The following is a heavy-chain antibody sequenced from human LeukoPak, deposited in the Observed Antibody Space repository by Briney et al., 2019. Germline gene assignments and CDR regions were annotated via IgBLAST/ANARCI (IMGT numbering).Heavy chain of an antibody. CDR3: ARDPSIVGTTRDAFDI. CDR1: GGSISRGGYS. V-gene: IGHV4-30-4*07. J-gene: IGHJ3*02. D-gene: IGHD1-26*01. CDR2: FYYSGST. Sequence: SQTLSLICAVSGGSISRGGYSWSWIRQPPGKGLEWIGYFYYSGSTYYNPSLKSRVTISVDKSKNQFSLKLSSVTAADTAVYYCARDPSIVGTTRDAFDIWGQGTMVTVSS.